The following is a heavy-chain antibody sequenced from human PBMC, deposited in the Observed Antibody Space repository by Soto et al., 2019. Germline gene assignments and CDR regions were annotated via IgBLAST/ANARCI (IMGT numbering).Heavy chain of an antibody. CDR1: GGSISSYY. CDR2: IYTSGST. D-gene: IGHD2-2*01. CDR3: ARDIVVVPAANYYYYGMDV. Sequence: SETLSLTCTVSGGSISSYYWSWIRQPAGKGLEWIGRIYTSGSTNYNPSLKSRVTMSVDTSKNQFSLKLSPVTAADTAVYYCARDIVVVPAANYYYYGMDVWGQGTTVTVSS. J-gene: IGHJ6*02. V-gene: IGHV4-4*07.